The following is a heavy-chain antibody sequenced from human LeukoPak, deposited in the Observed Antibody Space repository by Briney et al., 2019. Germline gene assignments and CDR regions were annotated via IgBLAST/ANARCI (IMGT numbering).Heavy chain of an antibody. CDR2: IYYSGST. J-gene: IGHJ6*02. CDR1: GGSLSSGGSY. CDR3: ARGDTVHGMDV. V-gene: IGHV4-31*03. Sequence: SETLSLTCTVSGGSLSSGGSYWSWIRQHPGKGLEWIGYIYYSGSTYYNPSLKSRVTISVDMSKNQFSLKLSSVTAADTAVYYCARGDTVHGMDVWGQGTTVTVSS. D-gene: IGHD5-18*01.